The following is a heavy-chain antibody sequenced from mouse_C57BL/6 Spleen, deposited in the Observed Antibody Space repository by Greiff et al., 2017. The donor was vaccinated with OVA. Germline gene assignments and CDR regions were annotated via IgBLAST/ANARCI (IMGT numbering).Heavy chain of an antibody. D-gene: IGHD1-1*01. J-gene: IGHJ4*01. Sequence: VKLQESGAELVRPGTSVKVSCKASGYAFTNYLIEWVKQRPGQGLEWIGVINPGSGGTNYNEKFKGKATLTADKSSSTAYMQLSSLTSEDSAVYFCARWATVVATDAMDYWGQGTSVTVSS. V-gene: IGHV1-54*01. CDR1: GYAFTNYL. CDR3: ARWATVVATDAMDY. CDR2: INPGSGGT.